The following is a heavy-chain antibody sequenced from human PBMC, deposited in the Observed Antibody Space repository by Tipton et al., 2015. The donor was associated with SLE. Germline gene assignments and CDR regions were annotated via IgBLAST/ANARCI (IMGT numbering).Heavy chain of an antibody. CDR3: ARVSGGIAYMDV. CDR1: GGYISSGGYY. V-gene: IGHV4-61*08. D-gene: IGHD6-13*01. J-gene: IGHJ6*03. Sequence: TLSLTCTVSGGYISSGGYYWSWIRQPPGKGLEWIGRIYYIGSTNYNPSLKSRVTISVDTSKNQFSLKLSSVTAADTAVYYCARVSGGIAYMDVWGKGTTVTFSS. CDR2: IYYIGST.